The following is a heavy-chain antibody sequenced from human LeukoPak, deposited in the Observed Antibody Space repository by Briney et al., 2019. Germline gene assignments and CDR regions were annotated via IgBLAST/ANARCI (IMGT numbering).Heavy chain of an antibody. D-gene: IGHD3-3*01. CDR2: IYTSGST. J-gene: IGHJ4*02. CDR1: GGSISSYY. CDR3: ARISYDFWSGRNLYFDY. Sequence: SETLSLTCTVSGGSISSYYWSWIRQPAGKGLEWIGRIYTSGSTNYNPSLKSRVTMSVDTSKNQFSLKLSSVTAADTAVYYCARISYDFWSGRNLYFDYWGQGTLVTVSS. V-gene: IGHV4-4*07.